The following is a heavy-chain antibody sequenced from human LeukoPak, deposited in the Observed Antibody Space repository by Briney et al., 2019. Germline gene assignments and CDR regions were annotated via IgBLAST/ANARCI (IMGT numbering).Heavy chain of an antibody. J-gene: IGHJ3*02. V-gene: IGHV3-7*01. CDR2: IKQDGSEK. Sequence: PGGSLRLSCAASGYTFSSYWMSWVRQAPGKGLQWVANIKQDGSEKYYVDSVKGRFTISRDNAKNSLYLQMNSLRAEDTAVYYCADVMGQGSAFDIWGQGTMVTVSS. D-gene: IGHD3-16*01. CDR1: GYTFSSYW. CDR3: ADVMGQGSAFDI.